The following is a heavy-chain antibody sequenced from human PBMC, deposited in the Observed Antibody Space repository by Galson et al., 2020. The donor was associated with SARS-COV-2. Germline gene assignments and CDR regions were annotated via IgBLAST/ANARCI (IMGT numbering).Heavy chain of an antibody. CDR3: ARAIAHYYGSRSLAYFDY. CDR2: ISVYNGNT. D-gene: IGHD3-10*01. V-gene: IGHV1-18*01. J-gene: IGHJ4*02. CDR1: GYTFTTYG. Sequence: ASVKVSCKATGYTFTTYGISWLRQAPGQGLEWMGWISVYNGNTHYALKLQGRVTMTTDTSTSTAYMDLRSLRSDDTAVYYCARAIAHYYGSRSLAYFDYWGQGTLVTVSS.